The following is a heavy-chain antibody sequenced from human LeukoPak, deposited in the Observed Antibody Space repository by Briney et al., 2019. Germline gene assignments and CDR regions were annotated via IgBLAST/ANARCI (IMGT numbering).Heavy chain of an antibody. CDR3: ARGGHGSGWSG. D-gene: IGHD6-19*01. CDR2: IYSSGSTSGST. V-gene: IGHV4-4*07. J-gene: IGHJ4*02. CDR1: GGSISSYY. Sequence: SETLSLTCTVSGGSISSYYWSWIRQPAGKGLEWIGRIYSSGSTSGSTNYNPSLKSRVTMSLDTSKNQFSLKLSSVTAADTAVYYCARGGHGSGWSGWGQGTLVTVSS.